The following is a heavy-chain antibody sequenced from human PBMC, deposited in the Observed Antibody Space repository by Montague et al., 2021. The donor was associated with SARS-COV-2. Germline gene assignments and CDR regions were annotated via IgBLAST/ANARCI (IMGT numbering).Heavy chain of an antibody. Sequence: SETLSLTCADHGGSFSDNIWTWIRQPPGKGLEWIGEIYPGGSTHYNPSLRSRVTMSRDTPERQFSLKLNSVTAADGAIYYCARGTYAARLAFWGQGALVIVSS. CDR1: GGSFSDNI. CDR3: ARGTYAARLAF. D-gene: IGHD6-6*01. CDR2: IYPGGST. J-gene: IGHJ4*02. V-gene: IGHV4-34*01.